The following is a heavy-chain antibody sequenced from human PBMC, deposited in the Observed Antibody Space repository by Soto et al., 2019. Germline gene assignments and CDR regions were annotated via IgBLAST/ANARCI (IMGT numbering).Heavy chain of an antibody. Sequence: GESLKISCAASGFTFSSYAMSWVRQAPGKGLEWVSAISGSGGSTYYADSVKGRFTISRDNSKNTLYLQMNSLRAEDTAVYYCVPYQLLIDYWGQGTLVTVSS. CDR2: ISGSGGST. J-gene: IGHJ4*02. V-gene: IGHV3-23*01. CDR1: GFTFSSYA. D-gene: IGHD2-2*01. CDR3: VPYQLLIDY.